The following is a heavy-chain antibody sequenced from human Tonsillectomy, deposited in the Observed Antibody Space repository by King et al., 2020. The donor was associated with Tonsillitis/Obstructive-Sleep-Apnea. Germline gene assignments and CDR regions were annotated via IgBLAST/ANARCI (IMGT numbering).Heavy chain of an antibody. J-gene: IGHJ4*02. CDR2: ISGTGDTS. CDR1: GFIFSDYA. D-gene: IGHD3-3*01. CDR3: AKVGVFGVVITSFFDY. Sequence: VQLVESGGGLVQPGGSLRLSCAASGFIFSDYAVSWVRQAPGKGLEGVSAISGTGDTSYYAESVRGRFTISRDNSKNTLYLQMNSLRAEDTAVYFCAKVGVFGVVITSFFDYWGQGILVTVSS. V-gene: IGHV3-23*04.